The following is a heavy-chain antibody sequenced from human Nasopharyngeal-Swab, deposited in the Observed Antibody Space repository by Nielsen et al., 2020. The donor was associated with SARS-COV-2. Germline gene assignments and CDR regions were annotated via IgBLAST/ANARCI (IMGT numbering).Heavy chain of an antibody. CDR3: ARARGAYGDYYYYYYTDV. D-gene: IGHD4-17*01. Sequence: QTLSLTRAISGDSVSSSSAAWNWIRQSPSRGLEWLGRTYYRSKWYNDYAVSVKSRITINPDTSKNQFSLHLNSVTPEDTAVYYCARARGAYGDYYYYYYTDVWGKGTTVTVSS. J-gene: IGHJ6*03. CDR2: TYYRSKWYN. CDR1: GDSVSSSSAA. V-gene: IGHV6-1*01.